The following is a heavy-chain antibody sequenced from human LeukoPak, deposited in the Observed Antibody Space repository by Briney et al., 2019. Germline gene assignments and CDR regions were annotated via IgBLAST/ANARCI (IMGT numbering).Heavy chain of an antibody. CDR3: ARVNDFWSGYYSGFAVYFQH. Sequence: GDSLRLSCAASGFTFSSYWMSWVRQAPGKGLEWVANIKQDGSEKYYVDSVKGRFTISRDNAKNSLYLQMNSLRAEDTAVYYCARVNDFWSGYYSGFAVYFQHWGQGTLVTVSS. D-gene: IGHD3-3*01. CDR1: GFTFSSYW. CDR2: IKQDGSEK. V-gene: IGHV3-7*01. J-gene: IGHJ1*01.